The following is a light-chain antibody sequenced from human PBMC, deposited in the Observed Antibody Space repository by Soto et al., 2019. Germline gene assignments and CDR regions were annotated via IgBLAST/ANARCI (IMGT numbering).Light chain of an antibody. Sequence: DIQMTQSPSTLSASVGDRVTITCRASQSVSGWLAWYQQKPGKAPELLIYSASTVETGLPSRFSGSGSGTEFTLTISSLRPDDCATYYCQQYERYPLTFGGGTKVEIK. V-gene: IGKV1-5*03. CDR1: QSVSGW. CDR2: SAS. J-gene: IGKJ4*01. CDR3: QQYERYPLT.